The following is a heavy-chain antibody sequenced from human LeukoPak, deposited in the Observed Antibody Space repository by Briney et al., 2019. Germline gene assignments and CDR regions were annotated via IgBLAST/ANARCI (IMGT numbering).Heavy chain of an antibody. CDR1: GGSISSSGYY. V-gene: IGHV4-39*01. D-gene: IGHD3-22*01. Sequence: PSETLSLTCTVSGGSISSSGYYWGWIRQPPGKGLEWIGSIYYSGSTYYSPSLKSRVTISIDTSKNQFSLKLSSVTAADTAVYYCARRGYYYFYWGQGTLVTVSS. CDR2: IYYSGST. CDR3: ARRGYYYFY. J-gene: IGHJ4*02.